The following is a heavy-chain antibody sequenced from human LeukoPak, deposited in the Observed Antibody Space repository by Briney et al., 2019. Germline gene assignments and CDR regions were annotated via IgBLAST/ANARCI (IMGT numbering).Heavy chain of an antibody. CDR3: ARGWASSWYYFDF. D-gene: IGHD2-2*01. J-gene: IGHJ4*02. CDR1: GGSMRNYY. Sequence: SETLSLTCAVSGGSMRNYYWSWIRQPPGKGLEWFGYTYDSGSSSYNPSLRSRVSISIDTSKNQFSLNLSSVTAADTAVYYCARGWASSWYYFDFWGQGTLVTVSS. V-gene: IGHV4-59*01. CDR2: TYDSGSS.